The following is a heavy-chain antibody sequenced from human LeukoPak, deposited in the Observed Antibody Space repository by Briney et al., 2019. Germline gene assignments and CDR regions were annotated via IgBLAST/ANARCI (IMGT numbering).Heavy chain of an antibody. Sequence: PSVKVSCKASGYTFTGYYMHWVRQAPGQGLEWMGWINPNSGGTNYAQKSQGRVTMTRDTSISTAYMELSRLRSDDTAVYYCARGEASSNWYGHRWYFDLWGRGTLVTVSS. V-gene: IGHV1-2*02. D-gene: IGHD6-13*01. CDR1: GYTFTGYY. CDR2: INPNSGGT. J-gene: IGHJ2*01. CDR3: ARGEASSNWYGHRWYFDL.